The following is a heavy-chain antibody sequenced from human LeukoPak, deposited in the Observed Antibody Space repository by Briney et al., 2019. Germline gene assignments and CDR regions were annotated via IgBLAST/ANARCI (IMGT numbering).Heavy chain of an antibody. CDR1: GCSISSGDYY. CDR3: ARGPNYVWGSYRYFDY. Sequence: SQTLSLTCIVSGCSISSGDYYWSWIRQSPGKGLEWIGYIYYTGSISYNPSLKSRLTISVDTSKNQFSLKLSSVTAADTAVYYCARGPNYVWGSYRYFDYWGQGTLVTVSS. J-gene: IGHJ4*03. D-gene: IGHD3-16*02. V-gene: IGHV4-30-4*01. CDR2: IYYTGSI.